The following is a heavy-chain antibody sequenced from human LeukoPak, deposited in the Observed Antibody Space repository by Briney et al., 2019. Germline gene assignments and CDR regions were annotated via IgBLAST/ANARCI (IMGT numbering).Heavy chain of an antibody. J-gene: IGHJ3*02. CDR3: AGWSVVVPARPEAFDI. CDR2: ISGSGGST. CDR1: GFTFSSYA. D-gene: IGHD2-2*01. Sequence: GGSLRLSCAASGFTFSSYAMSWVRQAPGKGLEWVSAISGSGGSTYYADSVKGRFTISRDNSKNTLYLQMNSLRAEETAVYYCAGWSVVVPARPEAFDIWGQGTMVTVSS. V-gene: IGHV3-23*01.